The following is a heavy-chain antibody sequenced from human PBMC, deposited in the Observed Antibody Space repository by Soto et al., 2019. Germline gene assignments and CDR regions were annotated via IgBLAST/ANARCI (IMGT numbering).Heavy chain of an antibody. CDR3: ARATTVTSSFFYYGLDV. CDR2: IYHGST. V-gene: IGHV4-30-2*05. D-gene: IGHD4-17*01. J-gene: IGHJ6*02. Sequence: SETLSLTCTVSGGSISSGGYSWSWIRQPPGKGLEWIGYIYHGSTYYNPSLKSRLTMSLDTSQNQFSLHLSSVIAADSALYFCARATTVTSSFFYYGLDVWGQGNTVTVS. CDR1: GGSISSGGYS.